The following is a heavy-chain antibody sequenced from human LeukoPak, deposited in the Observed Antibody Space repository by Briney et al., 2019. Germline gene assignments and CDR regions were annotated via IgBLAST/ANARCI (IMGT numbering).Heavy chain of an antibody. J-gene: IGHJ4*02. D-gene: IGHD4-17*01. CDR2: INNDGIST. CDR1: AFTFSSYW. CDR3: AKGEATVIDY. Sequence: GGSLRLSCAASAFTFSSYWMHWVRQAPGKGLVWVSRINNDGISTSYADSVKGRFTISRDNAKNTLYLQMNSPRAEDTAVYYCAKGEATVIDYWRQGTLVTVSS. V-gene: IGHV3-74*01.